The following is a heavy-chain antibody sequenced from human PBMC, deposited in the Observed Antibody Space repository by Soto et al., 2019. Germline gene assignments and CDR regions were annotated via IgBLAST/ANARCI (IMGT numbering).Heavy chain of an antibody. Sequence: SETLSLTCTVSGGSISSSSYYWGWIRQPPGKGLEWIGSIYYSGSTYYNPSLKSRVTISVDTSKNQFSLKLSSVTAADTAVYYCAITYYYDSSGYWNFDYWSQGTLVTVSS. J-gene: IGHJ4*02. CDR3: AITYYYDSSGYWNFDY. D-gene: IGHD3-22*01. CDR1: GGSISSSSYY. V-gene: IGHV4-39*01. CDR2: IYYSGST.